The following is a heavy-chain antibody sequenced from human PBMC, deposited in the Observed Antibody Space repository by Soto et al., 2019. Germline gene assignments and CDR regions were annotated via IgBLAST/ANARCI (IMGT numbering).Heavy chain of an antibody. CDR3: ARGGSHNWNYYLDY. CDR2: INAGNGNT. Sequence: ASVKVACKASGYTFTSYAMHWVRQAPGQRLEWMGWINAGNGNTKYSQKFQGRVTITRDTSASTAYMELSSLRSEDTAVYYCARGGSHNWNYYLDYWGPGTLVTVSS. J-gene: IGHJ4*02. D-gene: IGHD1-7*01. CDR1: GYTFTSYA. V-gene: IGHV1-3*01.